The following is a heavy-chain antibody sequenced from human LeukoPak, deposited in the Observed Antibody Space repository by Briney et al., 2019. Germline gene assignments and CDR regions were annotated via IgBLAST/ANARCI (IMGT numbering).Heavy chain of an antibody. D-gene: IGHD2-2*01. Sequence: APVKVSCKASGYTFTSYGISWGRQAPGQRLEWMGWISAYNGNTNYAQKLQGRVTMTTDTSTSTAYMELRSLRSDDTAVYYCARDGVVPAATVPDYWGQGTLVTVSS. CDR2: ISAYNGNT. CDR3: ARDGVVPAATVPDY. V-gene: IGHV1-18*01. J-gene: IGHJ4*02. CDR1: GYTFTSYG.